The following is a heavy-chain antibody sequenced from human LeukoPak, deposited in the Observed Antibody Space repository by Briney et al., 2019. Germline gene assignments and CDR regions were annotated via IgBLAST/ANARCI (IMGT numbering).Heavy chain of an antibody. J-gene: IGHJ5*02. V-gene: IGHV4-59*08. CDR2: IYYSGST. CDR3: ARQVLGIDWFDP. Sequence: SETLSLTFTVSGGSISSYYWSWIRQPPGKGLEWIGYIYYSGSTNYNPSLKSRVTISVDTSKNQFSLKLSSVTAADTAVYYCARQVLGIDWFDPWGQGTLVTVSS. D-gene: IGHD1-20*01. CDR1: GGSISSYY.